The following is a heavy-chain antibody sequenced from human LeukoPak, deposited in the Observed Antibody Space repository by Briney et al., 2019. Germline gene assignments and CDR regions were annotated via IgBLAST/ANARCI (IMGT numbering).Heavy chain of an antibody. Sequence: SETLSLTCAVYGGSFSGYYWSWIRQPPGKGLEWIGEINHSGSTNYNPSLKSRVTISVDTSKNQFSLKLSSVTAADTAVYYCARAKVATILLLYAFDIWGQGTMVTVSS. CDR1: GGSFSGYY. J-gene: IGHJ3*02. V-gene: IGHV4-34*01. CDR2: INHSGST. D-gene: IGHD5-12*01. CDR3: ARAKVATILLLYAFDI.